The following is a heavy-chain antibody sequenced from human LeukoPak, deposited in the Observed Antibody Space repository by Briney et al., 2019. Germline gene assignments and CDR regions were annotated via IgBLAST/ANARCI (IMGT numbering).Heavy chain of an antibody. J-gene: IGHJ4*02. Sequence: PGGSLRLSCAASGFTFSHYWMSWVRQAPGKGLEWVANIKQDGSEKYYVDSMKGRFTISRDNSKNTLYLQMNSLRAEDTAVYYCARWSPTSPHFFDYWGQGTLVTVSS. CDR2: IKQDGSEK. CDR3: ARWSPTSPHFFDY. CDR1: GFTFSHYW. V-gene: IGHV3-7*03. D-gene: IGHD2-15*01.